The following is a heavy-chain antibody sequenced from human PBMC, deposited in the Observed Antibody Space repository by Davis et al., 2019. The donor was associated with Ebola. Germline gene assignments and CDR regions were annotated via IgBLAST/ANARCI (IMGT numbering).Heavy chain of an antibody. J-gene: IGHJ5*02. D-gene: IGHD2-2*01. CDR1: GGSFSGYY. V-gene: IGHV4-34*12. CDR2: IIHFGTT. CDR3: ARKPARWENWFDP. Sequence: SDTLSLICAVYGGSFSGYYWTWIRQPPGKGLEWIGEIIHFGTTNYNPSLKSRVTISVDTSKNQFSLKVTSVTAADTAVYYCARKPARWENWFDPWGQGTLVTVSS.